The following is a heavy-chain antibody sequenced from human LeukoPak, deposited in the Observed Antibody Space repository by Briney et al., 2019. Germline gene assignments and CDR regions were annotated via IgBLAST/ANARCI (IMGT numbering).Heavy chain of an antibody. CDR1: GFTFSNYW. CDR2: IKEDGSEK. D-gene: IGHD2-2*02. J-gene: IGHJ6*04. Sequence: GGSLRLSCAASGFTFSNYWMSWVRQAPGKGLEWVANIKEDGSEKNYVDSVKGRFTISRDNAKNSLYLQMNSLRAEDTAVYYCARDRYTSVWGKGTTVTVSS. V-gene: IGHV3-7*01. CDR3: ARDRYTSV.